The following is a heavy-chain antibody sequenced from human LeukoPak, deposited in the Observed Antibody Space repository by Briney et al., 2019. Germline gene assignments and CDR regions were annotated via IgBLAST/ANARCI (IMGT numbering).Heavy chain of an antibody. J-gene: IGHJ6*03. V-gene: IGHV4-39*01. CDR3: ARHVATMVRGVNYYYYYMDV. CDR2: SYYSGSI. D-gene: IGHD3-10*01. CDR1: GRSISSSSYY. Sequence: PSETLSLTCTVSGRSISSSSYYWGWGRQPPGEGLEWIERSYYSGSICYNPSLKSRVPQSLDPAKNVFSLKLSSVSAADSAVHYCARHVATMVRGVNYYYYYMDVWGKGTTVTVSS.